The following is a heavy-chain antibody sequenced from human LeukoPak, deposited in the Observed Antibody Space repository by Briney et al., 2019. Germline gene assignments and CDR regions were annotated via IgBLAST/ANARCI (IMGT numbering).Heavy chain of an antibody. V-gene: IGHV3-64*01. CDR2: ISSNGGST. D-gene: IGHD6-13*01. Sequence: GGSLRLSCAASGFTFSSYGMHWVRQAPGKGLEYVSAISSNGGSTYYANSVKGRFTISRDNSKNTLYLQMGSLRAEDMAVYYCARSPDRPGYSSSWYYFDYWGQGTLVTVSS. J-gene: IGHJ4*02. CDR1: GFTFSSYG. CDR3: ARSPDRPGYSSSWYYFDY.